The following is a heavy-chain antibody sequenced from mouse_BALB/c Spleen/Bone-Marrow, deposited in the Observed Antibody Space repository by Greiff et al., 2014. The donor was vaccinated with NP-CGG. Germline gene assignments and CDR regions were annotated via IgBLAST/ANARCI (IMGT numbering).Heavy chain of an antibody. CDR3: ARRETTALDS. V-gene: IGHV1-7*01. CDR2: INPSTGYT. J-gene: IGHJ2*01. Sequence: VQLQQSGAELAKPGASVKMSCKASGYTFTSYWMHWVKQRPGQGLEWIGYINPSTGYTEYNQKFKDKATLTADKSSSTAYMQLSSLTSEDSAVYYCARRETTALDSWGQGTTLTVSS. CDR1: GYTFTSYW. D-gene: IGHD1-2*01.